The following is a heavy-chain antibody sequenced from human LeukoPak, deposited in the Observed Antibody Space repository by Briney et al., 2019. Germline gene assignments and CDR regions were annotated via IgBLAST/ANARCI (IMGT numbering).Heavy chain of an antibody. Sequence: KPSETLSLTCAVSGGSISSGGYSWSWIRQAPGKGLEWVGRIKSKTDGGTTDYAAPVKGRFTISRDDSKNTLYLQMNSLKTEDTAVYYCTTCAFCIAAASSDAFDIWGQGTMVTVSS. CDR1: GGSISSGGYS. V-gene: IGHV3-15*01. CDR2: IKSKTDGGTT. D-gene: IGHD6-13*01. CDR3: TTCAFCIAAASSDAFDI. J-gene: IGHJ3*02.